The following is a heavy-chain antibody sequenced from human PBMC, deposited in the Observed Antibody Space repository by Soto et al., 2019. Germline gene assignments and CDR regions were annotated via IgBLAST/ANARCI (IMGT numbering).Heavy chain of an antibody. CDR2: INPNSGGT. CDR1: GYTFTGYY. D-gene: IGHD3-22*01. V-gene: IGHV1-2*04. J-gene: IGHJ6*02. CDR3: ARSRLYDSSGYFYYYGMDV. Sequence: ASVKVSCKASGYTFTGYYMHWVRQAPGQGLEWMGWINPNSGGTNYAQKFQGWVTMTRDTSISTAYMELSRLRSDDTAVYYCARSRLYDSSGYFYYYGMDVWGQGTTVTVSS.